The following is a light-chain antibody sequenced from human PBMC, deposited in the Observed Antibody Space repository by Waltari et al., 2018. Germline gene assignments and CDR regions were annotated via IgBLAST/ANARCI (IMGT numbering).Light chain of an antibody. J-gene: IGKJ4*01. CDR1: QSLLHSNGYNF. Sequence: DIVMTQSPLSLPVNPGEPASISCMSSQSLLHSNGYNFLDWYLQKTGQSPQLLIYLGSNRASGVPDRFSGSGSGTDFTLKISRVEAEDVGVYYCMQALQTPLTFGGGTKVEIK. CDR2: LGS. V-gene: IGKV2-28*01. CDR3: MQALQTPLT.